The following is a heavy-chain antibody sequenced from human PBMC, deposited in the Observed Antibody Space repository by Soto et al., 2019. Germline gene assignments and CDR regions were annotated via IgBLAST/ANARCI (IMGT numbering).Heavy chain of an antibody. D-gene: IGHD3-16*01. J-gene: IGHJ4*02. CDR3: ARSAPMDAGDKYYYDF. Sequence: SVKVSCKASGGTFSTFGISWVRQAPGQGLEWMGGIIPFFGAAKYSQKFEDRISITADESTNTVYMDLRSLTSEDTAIYYCARSAPMDAGDKYYYDFWGQGALVTVSS. CDR1: GGTFSTFG. V-gene: IGHV1-69*13. CDR2: IIPFFGAA.